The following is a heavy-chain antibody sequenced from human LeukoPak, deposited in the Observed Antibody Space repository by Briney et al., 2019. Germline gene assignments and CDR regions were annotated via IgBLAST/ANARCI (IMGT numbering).Heavy chain of an antibody. Sequence: ASVKVSCKASGYTFTSYGINWVRQATGQGLEWRGWMNPNSGNTGYAQKFQGRVTMTRNTSISTAYMELSSLRSEDTAVYYCARGIGRWTYNWFDPWGQGTLVTVSS. CDR1: GYTFTSYG. V-gene: IGHV1-8*01. CDR2: MNPNSGNT. D-gene: IGHD4-23*01. J-gene: IGHJ5*02. CDR3: ARGIGRWTYNWFDP.